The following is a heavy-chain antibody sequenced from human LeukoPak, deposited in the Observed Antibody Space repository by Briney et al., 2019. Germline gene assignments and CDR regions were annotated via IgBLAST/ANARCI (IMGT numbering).Heavy chain of an antibody. V-gene: IGHV4-59*01. CDR1: GVSIDSYY. CDR3: ARGRTSGGYPHFDS. J-gene: IGHJ4*02. Sequence: SETLSLTCTVSGVSIDSYYWTWIRQPPGKGLEWIAYIFYSASTNYNPSLKSRTTITVDTSKNQFSLKLRSVTAADMAVYYCARGRTSGGYPHFDSWGQGIQVTVSS. D-gene: IGHD6-19*01. CDR2: IFYSAST.